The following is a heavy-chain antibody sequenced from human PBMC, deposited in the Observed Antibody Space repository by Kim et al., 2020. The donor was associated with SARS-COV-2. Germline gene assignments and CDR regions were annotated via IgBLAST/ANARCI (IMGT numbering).Heavy chain of an antibody. D-gene: IGHD1-26*01. J-gene: IGHJ5*02. CDR2: ISNSSSYI. Sequence: GGSLRLSCAASGFTFSSYSMNWVRQAPGKGLEWVSAISNSSSYIYYADSVKGRFTISRDNAKNSLYLQMNSLRAEDTAVYYCARGVSRELRGHNWFDPWGQGTLVTVSS. CDR1: GFTFSSYS. CDR3: ARGVSRELRGHNWFDP. V-gene: IGHV3-21*01.